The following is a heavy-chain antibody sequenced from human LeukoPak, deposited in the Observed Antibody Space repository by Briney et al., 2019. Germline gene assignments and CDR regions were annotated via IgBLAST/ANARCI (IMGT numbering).Heavy chain of an antibody. CDR2: INPNSGGT. Sequence: ASVKVSFKASRYTFTGYYMHWVRQAPGQGLGWMGWINPNSGGTNYAQKFQGRVTMTRDTSISTAYMELSRLRSDDTAVYYCARGALVVVAAIGDYWGQGTLVTVSS. J-gene: IGHJ4*02. CDR3: ARGALVVVAAIGDY. CDR1: RYTFTGYY. D-gene: IGHD2-15*01. V-gene: IGHV1-2*02.